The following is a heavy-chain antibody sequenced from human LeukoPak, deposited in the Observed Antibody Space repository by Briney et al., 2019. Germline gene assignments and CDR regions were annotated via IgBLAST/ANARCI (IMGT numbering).Heavy chain of an antibody. Sequence: PSETLSLTCTVSGGSVSSGSYYWSWIRQHPGKGLQWIGYIYYSGTTYYNPSLKSRVTISVDTSKKQFTLKLSSVTAAETAVYYCARYCSTSSCYDGAFDPWGQGTLVTVSS. V-gene: IGHV4-31*03. D-gene: IGHD2-2*01. CDR3: ARYCSTSSCYDGAFDP. CDR2: IYYSGTT. CDR1: GGSVSSGSYY. J-gene: IGHJ5*02.